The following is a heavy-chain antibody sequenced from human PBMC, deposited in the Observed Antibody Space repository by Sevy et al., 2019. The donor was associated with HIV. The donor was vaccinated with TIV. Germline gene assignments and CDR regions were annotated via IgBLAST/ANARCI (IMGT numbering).Heavy chain of an antibody. V-gene: IGHV3-23*01. D-gene: IGHD2-15*01. Sequence: GGSLRLSCAASGFTFSSYAMSWVRQAPGKGLEWVSAISGSGGSTYHADSVKGRFTISRDNSKNTLYLQMNSLRAEDTAVYYCAKDSCSGGSCYLVNWFDPWGQGTLVTVSS. CDR1: GFTFSSYA. CDR3: AKDSCSGGSCYLVNWFDP. CDR2: ISGSGGST. J-gene: IGHJ5*02.